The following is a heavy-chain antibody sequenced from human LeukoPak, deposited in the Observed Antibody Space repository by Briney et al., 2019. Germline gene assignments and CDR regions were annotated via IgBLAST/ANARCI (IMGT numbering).Heavy chain of an antibody. V-gene: IGHV3-48*03. D-gene: IGHD4-17*01. CDR2: ISSSGSTI. CDR1: GFTFSSYE. CDR3: ARFGTTVTRNY. J-gene: IGHJ4*02. Sequence: GGSLRLSCAASGFTFSSYEMNWVRQAPGKGLEWVSYISSSGSTIYYEDSVKGRFTISRDNAKNSLYLQMNSLRAEDTAVYYCARFGTTVTRNYWGQGTLVTVSS.